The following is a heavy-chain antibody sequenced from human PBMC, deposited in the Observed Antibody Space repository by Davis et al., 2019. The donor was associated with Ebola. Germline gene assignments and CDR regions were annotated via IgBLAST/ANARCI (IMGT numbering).Heavy chain of an antibody. J-gene: IGHJ6*02. CDR2: IIPIFGTA. D-gene: IGHD4/OR15-4a*01. CDR1: GGTFSSYA. V-gene: IGHV1-69*13. CDR3: ARKRGKANPKLYYGMDV. Sequence: SVKVSCKASGGTFSSYAISWVRQAPGQGLEWMGGIIPIFGTANYAQKFQGRVTITADESTSTAYMELSSLRSEDTAVYYCARKRGKANPKLYYGMDVWGQGTTVTVSS.